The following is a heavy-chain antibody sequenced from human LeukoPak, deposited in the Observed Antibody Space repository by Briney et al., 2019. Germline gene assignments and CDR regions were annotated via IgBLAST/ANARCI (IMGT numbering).Heavy chain of an antibody. CDR3: VRRQWELQYFDL. CDR1: GGFISSYY. CDR2: IYYSRTI. Sequence: SETLSLTCTVSGGFISSYYWSWIRQPPGKGLEWIGYIYYSRTIEYNPSLKSRVTISADTSKNQFSLKLNSVTAADTAVYYCVRRQWELQYFDLWGRGTLVAVSS. D-gene: IGHD1-26*01. J-gene: IGHJ2*01. V-gene: IGHV4-59*01.